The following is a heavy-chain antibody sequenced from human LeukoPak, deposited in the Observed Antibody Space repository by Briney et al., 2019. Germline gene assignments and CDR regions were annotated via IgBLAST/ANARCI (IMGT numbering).Heavy chain of an antibody. Sequence: PGGSLRLSCAASGFTFNRYGMNWVRQAPGKGLEWVSGISPGGDIKYYADSVKGRFVISRDNSKNTVYLQMNSLRVDDTARYYCAQDGAWLRFDHWGQGTLLSVSS. D-gene: IGHD5-12*01. CDR2: ISPGGDIK. V-gene: IGHV3-23*01. CDR3: AQDGAWLRFDH. J-gene: IGHJ4*02. CDR1: GFTFNRYG.